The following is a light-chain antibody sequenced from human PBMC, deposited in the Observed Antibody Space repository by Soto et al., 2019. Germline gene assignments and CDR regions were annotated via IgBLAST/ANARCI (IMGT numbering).Light chain of an antibody. J-gene: IGKJ5*01. CDR2: AAS. V-gene: IGKV1-39*01. Sequence: DIQMTHSTSSLSASVVDRVTITCRASQSISSYLNWYQQKPGKAPKLLIYAASSLQSGVPSRFSGSGSGTEFTLTISSLQPDDFATYYCQQYNSYITFGQGTRLEIK. CDR3: QQYNSYIT. CDR1: QSISSY.